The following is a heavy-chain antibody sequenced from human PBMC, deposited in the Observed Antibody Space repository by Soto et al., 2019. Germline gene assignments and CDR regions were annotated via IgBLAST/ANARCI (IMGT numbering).Heavy chain of an antibody. CDR1: GYTFTSYG. J-gene: IGHJ3*02. V-gene: IGHV1-18*01. CDR3: ARGFEVPADPPSDAFDI. Sequence: QVQLVQSGAEVKKPGASVKVSCKASGYTFTSYGISWVRQAPGQGLEWMGWISAYNGNTNSAPKLQGRVTMTTDTSTRTAYMELRRLRSDDTAVYYCARGFEVPADPPSDAFDIWGQGTMVTVSS. D-gene: IGHD2-2*01. CDR2: ISAYNGNT.